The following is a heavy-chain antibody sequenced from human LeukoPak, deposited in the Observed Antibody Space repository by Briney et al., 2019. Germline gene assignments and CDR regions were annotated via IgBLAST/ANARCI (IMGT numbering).Heavy chain of an antibody. CDR2: INPYSGGT. V-gene: IGHV1-2*02. D-gene: IGHD3-3*01. J-gene: IGHJ6*02. CDR1: GGTFSSYA. Sequence: ASVKVSCKASGGTFSSYAISWVRQAPGQGLEWMGWINPYSGGTNYAQKFQGRVTMTRDTSITTAYMELSRLRSDDAAVYYCARDESGRKYGMDVWGRGTTVTVSS. CDR3: ARDESGRKYGMDV.